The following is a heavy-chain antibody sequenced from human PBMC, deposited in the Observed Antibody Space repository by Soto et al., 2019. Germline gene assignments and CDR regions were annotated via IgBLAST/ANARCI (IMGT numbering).Heavy chain of an antibody. V-gene: IGHV3-64D*08. CDR1: GFTFSSYA. CDR2: ISSNGGST. J-gene: IGHJ4*02. D-gene: IGHD2-2*01. CDR3: VKRYCSSTSCYYFDY. Sequence: GGSLRLSCSASGFTFSSYAMHWVRQAPGKGLEYVSAISSNGGSTYYADSVKGRFTISRDNSKNTLYLQMSSLRAEDTAVYYCVKRYCSSTSCYYFDYWGQGTLVTVSS.